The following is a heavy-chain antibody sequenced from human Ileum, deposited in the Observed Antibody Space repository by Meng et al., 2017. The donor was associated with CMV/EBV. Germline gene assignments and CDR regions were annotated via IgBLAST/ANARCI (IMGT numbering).Heavy chain of an antibody. CDR3: ARVRGGNSKYWYFDL. CDR1: GFTFSSYS. J-gene: IGHJ2*01. D-gene: IGHD4-23*01. CDR2: ISSSSSHI. Sequence: GESPKTPCAAPGFTFSSYSMNWVRQAPGKGLEWVSSISSSSSHIYYTDSVKGRFTISRDNPKNSLYLQMNSLRAEDTAVYHCARVRGGNSKYWYFDLWGRGTLVTVSS. V-gene: IGHV3-21*01.